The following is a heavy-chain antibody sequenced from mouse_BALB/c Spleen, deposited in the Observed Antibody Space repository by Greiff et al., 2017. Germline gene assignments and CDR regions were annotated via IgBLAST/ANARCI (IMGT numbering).Heavy chain of an antibody. D-gene: IGHD1-1*01. CDR3: ARPHYYGSSSSHLDD. CDR2: IDTSDSYT. J-gene: IGHJ2*01. V-gene: IGHV1-69*01. Sequence: QVQLQQPGAELVMPGASVKMSCKASGYTFTDYCMHWVKQRPGQGLEWIGAIDTSDSYTSYNQKFKGKATLTVDESSSTAYMQLSSLTSEDSAVYYCARPHYYGSSSSHLDDWGQGTTLTVSS. CDR1: GYTFTDYC.